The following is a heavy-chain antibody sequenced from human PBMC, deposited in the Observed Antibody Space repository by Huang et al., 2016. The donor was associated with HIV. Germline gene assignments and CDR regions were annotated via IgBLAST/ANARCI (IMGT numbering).Heavy chain of an antibody. V-gene: IGHV5-51*01. Sequence: EVQLVQSGAEVKKPGESLKISCTGYRFGRNWIGVVRQMPGEGLEWMGIIYPGDSDTRYSPSCQGQVTISADKSINTAYLQWSSLKASDTAMYYCARLIGSPSFYYGLGVWGQGTTVTVSS. CDR1: RFGRNW. J-gene: IGHJ6*02. CDR3: ARLIGSPSFYYGLGV. CDR2: IYPGDSDT. D-gene: IGHD3-10*01.